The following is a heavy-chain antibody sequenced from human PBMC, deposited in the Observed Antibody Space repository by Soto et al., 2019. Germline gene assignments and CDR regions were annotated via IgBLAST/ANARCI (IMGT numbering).Heavy chain of an antibody. V-gene: IGHV4-31*03. CDR1: GGSISSGGYY. Sequence: SETLSLTCTVSGGSISSGGYYWSWIRQHPGKGMEWIGYIYYSGSTYYNTSLKSRVTISVDTSKNQFSLKLSSVTAADTAVYYCARIMTGTTLKYYYYGMDVWGQGTTVTVSS. D-gene: IGHD1-7*01. CDR2: IYYSGST. J-gene: IGHJ6*02. CDR3: ARIMTGTTLKYYYYGMDV.